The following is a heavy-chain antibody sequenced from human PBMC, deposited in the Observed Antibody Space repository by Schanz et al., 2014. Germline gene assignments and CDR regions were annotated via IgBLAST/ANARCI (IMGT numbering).Heavy chain of an antibody. CDR3: TRGSGSKSYGWYYDS. CDR2: INSDGSSA. J-gene: IGHJ5*01. V-gene: IGHV3-74*01. CDR1: GFTFSSYW. Sequence: EVQLVESGGGLVQPGGSLRLSCAASGFTFSSYWMHWVRQAPGKGLVWISRINSDGSSARYADSVKGRFTISRDNAKNTLYLQMNSLRAEDSAVYYCTRGSGSKSYGWYYDSWGQGTLVTVSS. D-gene: IGHD3-10*01.